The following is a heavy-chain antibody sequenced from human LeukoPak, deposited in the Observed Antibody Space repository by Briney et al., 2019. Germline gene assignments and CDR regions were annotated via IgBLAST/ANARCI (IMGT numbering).Heavy chain of an antibody. V-gene: IGHV3-7*01. CDR2: IKQDGSVQ. D-gene: IGHD6-19*01. CDR1: KFTFSSYW. CDR3: TRLQIAVAGPNWFDP. J-gene: IGHJ5*02. Sequence: GGSLRLSCAASKFTFSSYWMSWVRQAPGKGLEWVANIKQDGSVQFYMDSLKGRFSVSRDNAKNSLYLQMNGLRVEDTAVYYCTRLQIAVAGPNWFDPWGQGTLVTVSS.